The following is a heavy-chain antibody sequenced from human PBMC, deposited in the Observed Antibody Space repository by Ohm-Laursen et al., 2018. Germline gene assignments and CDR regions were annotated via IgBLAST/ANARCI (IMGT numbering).Heavy chain of an antibody. V-gene: IGHV4-38-2*02. CDR3: ARGLWWFDP. CDR1: GYSISSGYF. J-gene: IGHJ5*02. Sequence: GTLSLTCSVSGYSISSGYFWGWIRQPPGKGLEWIGTIYHSGSTYYNPSLKSRVTISVDTSKNQFSLKLSSVTAADTALYYCARGLWWFDPWGQGTLVTVSS. CDR2: IYHSGST.